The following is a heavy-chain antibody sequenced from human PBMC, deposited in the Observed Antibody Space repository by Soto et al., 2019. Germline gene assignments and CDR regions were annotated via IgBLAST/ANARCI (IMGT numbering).Heavy chain of an antibody. Sequence: GGSLRLSCSVSGFTFSSYAMHWVRQAPGKGLLYVSSISSNRGSTYYPDSVKGRFTISRDNSKNTLYLQMSSLRTEDTAVYYCVKDRWVDYWGQGILVTVSS. CDR2: ISSNRGST. D-gene: IGHD6-13*01. CDR1: GFTFSSYA. J-gene: IGHJ4*02. CDR3: VKDRWVDY. V-gene: IGHV3-64D*06.